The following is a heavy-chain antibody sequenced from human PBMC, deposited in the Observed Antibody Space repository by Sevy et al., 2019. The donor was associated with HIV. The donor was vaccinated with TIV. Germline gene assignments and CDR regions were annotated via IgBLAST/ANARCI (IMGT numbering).Heavy chain of an antibody. Sequence: GGSLRLSCAASGFTFSSYAMSWVRQAPGKGLEWVSAISGSGGSTYYADSVKGRFTISRDNSKNTLYLQMNSLGAEDTIAYYCARNRLVGALPVGLWGQGTLVTVSS. J-gene: IGHJ4*02. CDR2: ISGSGGST. CDR1: GFTFSSYA. V-gene: IGHV3-23*01. CDR3: ARNRLVGALPVGL. D-gene: IGHD1-26*01.